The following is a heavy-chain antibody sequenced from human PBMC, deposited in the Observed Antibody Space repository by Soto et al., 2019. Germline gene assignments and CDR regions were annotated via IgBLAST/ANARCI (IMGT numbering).Heavy chain of an antibody. D-gene: IGHD3-3*01. V-gene: IGHV4-61*01. CDR3: ARGVDFWSGYPAVVGAFDI. CDR2: IYYSGST. J-gene: IGHJ3*02. CDR1: GGSVSSGSYY. Sequence: QVQLQESGPGPVKPSETLSLTCTVSGGSVSSGSYYWSWIRQPPGKGLEWIGYIYYSGSTNYNPSLKSRVTISVDTSKNQFSLKLSSVTAADTAVYYCARGVDFWSGYPAVVGAFDIWGQGTMVTVSS.